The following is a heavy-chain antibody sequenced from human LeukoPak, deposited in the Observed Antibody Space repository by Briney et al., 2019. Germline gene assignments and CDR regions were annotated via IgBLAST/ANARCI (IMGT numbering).Heavy chain of an antibody. D-gene: IGHD6-19*01. CDR2: INPSGGST. J-gene: IGHJ4*02. Sequence: GASVKVSCKASGYTFTSYYMHWVRQAPGQGLEWMGIINPSGGSTSYAQKFQGRVTMTRDTSTSTAYMELSSLRSEDTAVYYCATEWMGPLSPYYFDYWGQGTLVTVSS. CDR1: GYTFTSYY. V-gene: IGHV1-46*01. CDR3: ATEWMGPLSPYYFDY.